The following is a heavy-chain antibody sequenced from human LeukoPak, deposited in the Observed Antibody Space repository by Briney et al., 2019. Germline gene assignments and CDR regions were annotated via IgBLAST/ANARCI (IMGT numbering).Heavy chain of an antibody. CDR2: IYTSGST. D-gene: IGHD3-16*01. Sequence: KPSETLSLTCTVSGGSISSYYWSWIRQPAGKGLEWIGRIYTSGSTNYNPSLKSRVTMSVDTSKNQFSLKLSSVTAADTAVYYCARETSQKGAHYMDVWGKGTTVTISS. V-gene: IGHV4-4*07. CDR1: GGSISSYY. J-gene: IGHJ6*03. CDR3: ARETSQKGAHYMDV.